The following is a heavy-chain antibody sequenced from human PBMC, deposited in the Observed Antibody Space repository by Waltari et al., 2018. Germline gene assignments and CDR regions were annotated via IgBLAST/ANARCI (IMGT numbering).Heavy chain of an antibody. J-gene: IGHJ5*02. CDR2: FDYSEYT. V-gene: IGHV4-39*07. CDR3: ARDGEGRWLQFGH. CDR1: GGSINSGGYF. Sequence: QLQLKESGPGLVRPSETLSLTCIVSGGSINSGGYFWGWIRQPPGTGLEWIASFDYSEYTNYNPSLKNRVTMSLDTSKNQFSLTLNSVTAADTAVYYCARDGEGRWLQFGHWGQGTLVTVSS. D-gene: IGHD5-18*01.